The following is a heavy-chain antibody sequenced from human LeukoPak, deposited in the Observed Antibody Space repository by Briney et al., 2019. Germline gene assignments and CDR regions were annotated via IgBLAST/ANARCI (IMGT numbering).Heavy chain of an antibody. D-gene: IGHD1-1*01. CDR1: GGSISSYY. J-gene: IGHJ4*02. CDR2: IYYSGST. V-gene: IGHV4-59*01. CDR3: ARGAGTTRGFDY. Sequence: SETLSLTCTVSGGSISSYYWSWIRQPPGKGLEWIGYIYYSGSTNCNPSLKSRVTISVDTSKNQFSLKLSPVTAADTAVYYCARGAGTTRGFDYWGQGTLVTVSS.